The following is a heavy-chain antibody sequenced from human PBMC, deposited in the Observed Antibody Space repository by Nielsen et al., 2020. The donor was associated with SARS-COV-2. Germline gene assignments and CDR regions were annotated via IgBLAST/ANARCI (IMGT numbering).Heavy chain of an antibody. D-gene: IGHD1-26*01. CDR3: ARGSGRYDY. J-gene: IGHJ4*02. Sequence: ASVKVSCKASGYTFTSYAMHWVRQAPGQRLEWMGWIDAGNGNTKYSQKFQDKVTITRDTSASTASMELTSLRSEDTAVYYCARGSGRYDYWGQGTLVTVSS. CDR2: IDAGNGNT. CDR1: GYTFTSYA. V-gene: IGHV1-3*01.